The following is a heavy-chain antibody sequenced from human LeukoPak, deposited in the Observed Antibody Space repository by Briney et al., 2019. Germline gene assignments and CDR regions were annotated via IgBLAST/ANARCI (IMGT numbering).Heavy chain of an antibody. J-gene: IGHJ3*02. V-gene: IGHV3-21*01. CDR2: ISSSSSYI. CDR3: ARVHPRITMVRGVNAFDI. CDR1: GFTFSSYS. Sequence: GGSLRLSCAASGFTFSSYSMNWVRQAPGKGLEWVSSISSSSSYIYYADSVKGRFTISRDNAKNSLYLQMNSLRAEDTAVYYCARVHPRITMVRGVNAFDIWGQGTMVTVSS. D-gene: IGHD3-10*01.